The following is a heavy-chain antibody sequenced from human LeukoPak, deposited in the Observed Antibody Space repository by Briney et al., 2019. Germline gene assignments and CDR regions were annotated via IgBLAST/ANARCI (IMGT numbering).Heavy chain of an antibody. V-gene: IGHV4-30-4*01. CDR3: ARLNDYGTVDY. D-gene: IGHD4-17*01. CDR1: GGSISSGDYY. CDR2: IYYSGST. Sequence: SETLSLTCTVSGGSISSGDYYWSWSRQPPGKGLEWIGYIYYSGSTYYNPSLKSRVTISVDTSKNQFSLKLSSLTAADTAVYYCARLNDYGTVDYWGQGTLVTVSS. J-gene: IGHJ4*02.